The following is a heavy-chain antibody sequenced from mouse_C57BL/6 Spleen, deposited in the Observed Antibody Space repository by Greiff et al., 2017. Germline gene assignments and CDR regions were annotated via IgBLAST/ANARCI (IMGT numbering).Heavy chain of an antibody. CDR2: ISYDGSN. J-gene: IGHJ4*01. D-gene: IGHD1-1*01. CDR3: ARDGFIPYAMDY. V-gene: IGHV3-6*01. CDR1: GYSITSGYY. Sequence: EVQLQESGPGLVKPSQSLSLTCSVTGYSITSGYYWNWIRQFPGNKLEWMGYISYDGSNNYNPSLKNRISITRYTSKNQFFLKLNSVTTEDTATYYCARDGFIPYAMDYWGQGTSVTVSS.